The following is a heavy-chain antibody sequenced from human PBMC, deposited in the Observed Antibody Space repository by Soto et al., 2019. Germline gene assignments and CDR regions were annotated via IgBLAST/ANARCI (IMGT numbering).Heavy chain of an antibody. J-gene: IGHJ4*02. CDR1: GFTFRSYA. Sequence: GGSLRLSCAASGFTFRSYAMSWVRQPPGKGLEWVSAIGGSSGSTDYADSVKGRFTISRDNSKNTLFLQMNSLRAEDTAVYYCAKDRSSTSCYAFDYWGQGTLVTVSS. D-gene: IGHD2-2*01. CDR2: IGGSSGST. V-gene: IGHV3-23*01. CDR3: AKDRSSTSCYAFDY.